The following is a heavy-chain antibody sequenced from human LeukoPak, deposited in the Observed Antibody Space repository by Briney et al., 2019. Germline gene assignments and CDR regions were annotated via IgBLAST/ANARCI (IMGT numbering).Heavy chain of an antibody. V-gene: IGHV4-39*07. J-gene: IGHJ4*02. Sequence: PSETLSLTCSVSGGSIGSGTYYWGWIRQPPGKGLEWIGSIYYSGSTYYNPSLKSRVTISVDTSKNQFSLKLSSVTAADTAVYYCARASSGSYDGPFDYWGQGTLVTVSS. D-gene: IGHD1-26*01. CDR2: IYYSGST. CDR1: GGSIGSGTYY. CDR3: ARASSGSYDGPFDY.